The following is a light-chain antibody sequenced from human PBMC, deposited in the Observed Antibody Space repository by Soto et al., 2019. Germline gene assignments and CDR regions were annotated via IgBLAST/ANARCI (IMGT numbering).Light chain of an antibody. V-gene: IGLV2-14*01. CDR1: SSDVGGYNY. CDR3: SSYTSSSTPYV. Sequence: SVLTQPASGYGSPGQSSSITCTGTSSDVGGYNYVSWYQQHPGKAPKLMIYDVSNRPSGVSNRFSGSKSGNTASLTISGLQAEDEADYYCSSYTSSSTPYVFGTGTKVTVL. CDR2: DVS. J-gene: IGLJ1*01.